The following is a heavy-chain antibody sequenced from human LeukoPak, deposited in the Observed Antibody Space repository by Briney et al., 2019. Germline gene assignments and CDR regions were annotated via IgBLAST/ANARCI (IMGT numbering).Heavy chain of an antibody. Sequence: GGSLRLSCAASGFTFSSHWMHWVRQAPGKGLVWVSRISTDGSRTSYVYSVKGRFTISRDNAKNTLYLLMNSLRAEDTAVYYCAREGGDYDDAFDIWGQGTMVTVSS. D-gene: IGHD4-17*01. CDR3: AREGGDYDDAFDI. J-gene: IGHJ3*02. CDR2: ISTDGSRT. CDR1: GFTFSSHW. V-gene: IGHV3-74*01.